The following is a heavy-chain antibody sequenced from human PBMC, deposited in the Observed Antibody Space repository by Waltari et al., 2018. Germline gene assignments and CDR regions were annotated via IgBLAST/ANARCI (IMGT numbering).Heavy chain of an antibody. CDR2: ISSSSSTI. Sequence: EVQLVESGGGLVQPGGSLRLSCAASGFTLRSYSMNWVRQAPGKGLEWVSYISSSSSTIYYADSVKGRFTISRDNAKNALYLQMNSLRAEDTAVYYCARALGLDYPFDYWGQGTLVTVSS. CDR1: GFTLRSYS. D-gene: IGHD3-16*01. J-gene: IGHJ4*02. CDR3: ARALGLDYPFDY. V-gene: IGHV3-48*01.